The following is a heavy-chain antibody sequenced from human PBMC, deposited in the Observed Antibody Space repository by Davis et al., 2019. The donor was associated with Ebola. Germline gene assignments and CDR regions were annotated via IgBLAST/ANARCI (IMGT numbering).Heavy chain of an antibody. J-gene: IGHJ4*02. Sequence: PGGSLRLSCVASGFTFSSNAMGWVRQAPGKGLEWVSTIDSSGRYKFFADSVEGRFTISRDNSKNMLYLQMNSLRVEDTALYYCVQGTTSCHVWGQGTLVTVSS. CDR1: GFTFSSNA. CDR3: VQGTTSCHV. CDR2: IDSSGRYK. D-gene: IGHD2-2*01. V-gene: IGHV3-23*05.